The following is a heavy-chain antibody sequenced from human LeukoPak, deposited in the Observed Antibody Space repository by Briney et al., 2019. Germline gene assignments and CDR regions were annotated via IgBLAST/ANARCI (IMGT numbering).Heavy chain of an antibody. V-gene: IGHV3-7*01. CDR1: GFAFSPYW. J-gene: IGHJ4*02. Sequence: GGSLRLSCEASGFAFSPYWASWVRQAPAKGLEWVANINQDGNSQNYVDSVRGRFTISKDNAKNSVYLQMNSLRAEDTAVYYCARSLWPEDYWGQGILVTVSS. CDR3: ARSLWPEDY. CDR2: INQDGNSQ. D-gene: IGHD2-21*01.